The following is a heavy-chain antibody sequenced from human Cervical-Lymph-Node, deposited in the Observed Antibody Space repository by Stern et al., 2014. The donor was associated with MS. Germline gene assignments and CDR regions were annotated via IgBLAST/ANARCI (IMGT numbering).Heavy chain of an antibody. CDR2: INPNNGGT. Sequence: VQLLESGAEVKHPGASVKVSCKASGYTFTDYYMQWMRQAPGQGLEWMGWINPNNGGTKSAQKFQGWVTMTRDTSTSTAYMELSRLRSDDTAIYYCARASTTANNYYDGVDVWGQGTTVTVTS. V-gene: IGHV1-2*04. CDR3: ARASTTANNYYDGVDV. CDR1: GYTFTDYY. D-gene: IGHD1-1*01. J-gene: IGHJ6*02.